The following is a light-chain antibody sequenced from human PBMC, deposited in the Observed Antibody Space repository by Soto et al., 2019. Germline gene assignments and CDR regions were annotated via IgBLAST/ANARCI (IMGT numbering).Light chain of an antibody. Sequence: QSVLTQPPSASGSPGQSVTISCTGTSSDVGGYNYVSWYQHHPGKAPKLMIYEVNKRPSEVPDRCSASKSGNTASLTVSVLQAEDEADYYCSSYAGSNNLVFGTGTKVTVL. CDR2: EVN. CDR3: SSYAGSNNLV. CDR1: SSDVGGYNY. V-gene: IGLV2-8*01. J-gene: IGLJ1*01.